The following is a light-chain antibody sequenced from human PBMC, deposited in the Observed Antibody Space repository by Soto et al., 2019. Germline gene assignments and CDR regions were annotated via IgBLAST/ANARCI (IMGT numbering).Light chain of an antibody. CDR1: QSVNNY. CDR2: DAS. CDR3: QQRSNWPPWT. V-gene: IGKV3-11*01. Sequence: EIVLTQSPATLSLTPGERATLSCRASQSVNNYLAWYQQKPGQAPRLLIYDASNRATGIPARFSGSGSGTDFTLTMSSLEPEDFAVYYCQQRSNWPPWTFGQGTKVEIK. J-gene: IGKJ1*01.